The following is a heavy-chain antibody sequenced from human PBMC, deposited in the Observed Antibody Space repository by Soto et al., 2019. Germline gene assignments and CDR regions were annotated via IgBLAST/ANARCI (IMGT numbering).Heavy chain of an antibody. Sequence: GGSVRLSCAGSGFSFSNYGMHWVRQAPGKGLEWVALIWYDGSNKYYADSVKGRFTISRDNSKNTLYLQMSSLRNEDTAVYYCARDPRVETTLMAVFQGWGQGTLVTVSS. CDR3: ARDPRVETTLMAVFQG. D-gene: IGHD3-3*01. CDR2: IWYDGSNK. J-gene: IGHJ1*01. CDR1: GFSFSNYG. V-gene: IGHV3-33*01.